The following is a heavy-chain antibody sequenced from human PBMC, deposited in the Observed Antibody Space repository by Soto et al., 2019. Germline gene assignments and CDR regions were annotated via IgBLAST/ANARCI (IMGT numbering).Heavy chain of an antibody. D-gene: IGHD4-17*01. CDR3: ARLAYGDYGAGAYYYYGMDV. V-gene: IGHV5-10-1*01. J-gene: IGHJ6*02. CDR1: GYSFTSYW. CDR2: IDPSDSYT. Sequence: GESLKISCKGSGYSFTSYWISWVRQMPGKGLEWMGRIDPSDSYTNYSPSFQGHVTISADKSISTAYLQWSSLKASDTAMYYCARLAYGDYGAGAYYYYGMDVWRQGTTVTVSS.